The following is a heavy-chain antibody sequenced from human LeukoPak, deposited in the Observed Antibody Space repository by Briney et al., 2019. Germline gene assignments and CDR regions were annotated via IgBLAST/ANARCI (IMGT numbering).Heavy chain of an antibody. J-gene: IGHJ4*02. Sequence: PGGSLRLSCAASGFTFSNAWMSWVRQAPGKGLEWVGRIKSKTDGGTTDYAAPVKGRFTISRDDSKNTLYLQMNSLKTEDTAVYYCTTDSPGDEYVWGSYRYTVTAYWGQGTLVTVSS. CDR2: IKSKTDGGTT. CDR1: GFTFSNAW. D-gene: IGHD3-16*02. CDR3: TTDSPGDEYVWGSYRYTVTAY. V-gene: IGHV3-15*01.